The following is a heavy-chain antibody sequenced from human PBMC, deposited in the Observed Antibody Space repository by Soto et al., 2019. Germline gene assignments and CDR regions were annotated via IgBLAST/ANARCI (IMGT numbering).Heavy chain of an antibody. CDR2: IKSKTDGGTT. CDR3: TRESVSGSPTRFDY. J-gene: IGHJ4*02. Sequence: GGSLRLSCAASGFTFSNAWMNWVRQAPGKGLEWVGRIKSKTDGGTTDYAATVKGRFTISRDDSKNTLYLQMNSLKTEDTSVYYCTRESVSGSPTRFDYWGQGTLVTVSS. V-gene: IGHV3-15*07. CDR1: GFTFSNAW. D-gene: IGHD2-8*01.